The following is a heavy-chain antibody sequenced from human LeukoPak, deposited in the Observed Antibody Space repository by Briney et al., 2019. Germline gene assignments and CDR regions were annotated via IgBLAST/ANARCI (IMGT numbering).Heavy chain of an antibody. CDR2: INPNSGGT. J-gene: IGHJ4*02. CDR3: AIQSIVPRPGY. Sequence: ASVKVSCKASGYTFTGYYMHWVRQAPGQALEWMGRINPNSGGTDYAQNFQGRVTMTRDTSVSTAYLELSRLRSDDTAVYYCAIQSIVPRPGYWGQGTLVTVSS. D-gene: IGHD6-6*01. CDR1: GYTFTGYY. V-gene: IGHV1-2*06.